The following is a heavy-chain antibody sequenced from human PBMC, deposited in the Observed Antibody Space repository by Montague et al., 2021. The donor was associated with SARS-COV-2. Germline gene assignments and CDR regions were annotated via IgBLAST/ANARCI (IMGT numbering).Heavy chain of an antibody. V-gene: IGHV2-5*02. D-gene: IGHD3-10*01. CDR1: GSSLSTSGVG. Sequence: PELVKPTKTLTLTCTFSGSSLSTSGVGVGWIRQPPGKALEWLALIYWDDDKRYSPSLKSRLTITKDTSKNQVVLTMTNMDPVDTATYYCAHRSLELLWFGWGYWGQGTLVTVSS. J-gene: IGHJ4*02. CDR2: IYWDDDK. CDR3: AHRSLELLWFGWGY.